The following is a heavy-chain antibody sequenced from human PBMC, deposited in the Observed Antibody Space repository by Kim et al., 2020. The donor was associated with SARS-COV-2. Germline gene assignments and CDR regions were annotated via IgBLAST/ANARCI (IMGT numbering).Heavy chain of an antibody. J-gene: IGHJ5*02. CDR3: ARGPTGTTARFDP. V-gene: IGHV4-34*01. D-gene: IGHD4-17*01. Sequence: YNPSLKSRVTISVDTSKNQFSLKLSSVTAADTAVYYCARGPTGTTARFDPWGQGTLVTVSS.